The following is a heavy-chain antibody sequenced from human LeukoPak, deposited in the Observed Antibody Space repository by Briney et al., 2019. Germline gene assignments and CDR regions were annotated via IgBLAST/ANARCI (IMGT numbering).Heavy chain of an antibody. J-gene: IGHJ4*02. V-gene: IGHV1-8*01. D-gene: IGHD6-19*01. CDR2: MNPNSGNT. CDR1: GYTFTSYD. Sequence: ASVKVSCKASGYTFTSYDINWVRQATGQGLEWMGWMNPNSGNTGYAQKFQGRVTMTRNTSISTAYMELRSLRSDDTAVYYCAAVAGTALFDYWGQGTLVTVSS. CDR3: AAVAGTALFDY.